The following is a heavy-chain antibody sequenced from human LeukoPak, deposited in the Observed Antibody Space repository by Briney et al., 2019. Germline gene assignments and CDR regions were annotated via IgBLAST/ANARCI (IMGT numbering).Heavy chain of an antibody. CDR3: ARDHAGPEGYPSGAFDI. CDR2: IYHSGST. D-gene: IGHD1-1*01. J-gene: IGHJ3*02. Sequence: SETLSLTCTVSGYSISSGYYWGWIRQPPGKGLEWIGSIYHSGSTYYNPSLKSRVTISVDTSKNQFSLKLSSVTAADTAVYYCARDHAGPEGYPSGAFDIWGQGTMVTVSS. V-gene: IGHV4-38-2*02. CDR1: GYSISSGYY.